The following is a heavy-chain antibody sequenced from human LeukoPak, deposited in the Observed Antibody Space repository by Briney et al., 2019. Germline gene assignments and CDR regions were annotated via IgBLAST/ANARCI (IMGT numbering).Heavy chain of an antibody. J-gene: IGHJ4*02. D-gene: IGHD5-24*01. CDR2: IKQDGSEK. CDR3: ARDGEMPTIYFDY. Sequence: GGSLRLSCAASGSTFSSYWMSWVRQAPGKGLEWVANIKQDGSEKYYVDSVKGRFTISRDNAKNSLYLQMNSLRAEDTAVYYCARDGEMPTIYFDYWGQGTLVTVSS. V-gene: IGHV3-7*01. CDR1: GSTFSSYW.